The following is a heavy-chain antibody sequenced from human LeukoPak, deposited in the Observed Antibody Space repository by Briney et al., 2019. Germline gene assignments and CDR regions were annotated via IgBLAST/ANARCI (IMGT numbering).Heavy chain of an antibody. CDR3: ARDRGWLQYIDY. D-gene: IGHD5-24*01. CDR2: INWNGGNT. Sequence: GGSLRLSCAASGFTFGDYGMSWVRQAPGKGLEWVSSINWNGGNTAYADSVRGRFTISRDTAKDSLYLQLNSLRAEDTALYYCARDRGWLQYIDYWGQGTLVTVSS. J-gene: IGHJ4*02. CDR1: GFTFGDYG. V-gene: IGHV3-20*04.